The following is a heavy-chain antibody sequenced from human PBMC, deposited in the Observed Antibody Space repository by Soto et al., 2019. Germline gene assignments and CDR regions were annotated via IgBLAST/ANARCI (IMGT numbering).Heavy chain of an antibody. CDR3: GRDLYQSVFYYGMDV. Sequence: QVQVMQSGAEVKKPGASVKVSCKASGYTFTSYGISWVRQAPGQGLEWMGWISTYNGNTNYAQKLQGRVTMTTDTPTSTAYMELRSPRSHATAVYYCGRDLYQSVFYYGMDVWGQGTTVTVSS. J-gene: IGHJ6*02. CDR2: ISTYNGNT. V-gene: IGHV1-18*01. CDR1: GYTFTSYG. D-gene: IGHD2-2*01.